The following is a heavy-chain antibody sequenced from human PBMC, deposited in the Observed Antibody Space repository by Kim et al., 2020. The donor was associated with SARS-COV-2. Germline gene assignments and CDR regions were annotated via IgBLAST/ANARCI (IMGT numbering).Heavy chain of an antibody. J-gene: IGHJ5*02. CDR2: ISSSSSTI. V-gene: IGHV3-48*02. D-gene: IGHD6-13*01. Sequence: GGSLRLSCAASGFTFSSYSMNWVRQAPGKGLEWVSYISSSSSTIYYADSVKGRFTISRDNAKNSLYLQMNSLRDEDTAVYYCARVVAAAGPNWFDPWGQGTLVTVSS. CDR1: GFTFSSYS. CDR3: ARVVAAAGPNWFDP.